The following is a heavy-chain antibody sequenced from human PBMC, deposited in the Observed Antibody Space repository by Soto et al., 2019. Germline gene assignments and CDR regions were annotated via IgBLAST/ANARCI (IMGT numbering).Heavy chain of an antibody. CDR2: IYFSGIT. D-gene: IGHD3-16*01. Sequence: SETLSLTCIISGGSVSDSLSYWGWIRQPPGKRPEWIGIIYFSGITSYNPSLKSRVTISVDTSKNQFSLNLRSVTAADTAMYFCARHPAIAKFENGLDLWGQGTTVTVSS. J-gene: IGHJ6*02. CDR3: ARHPAIAKFENGLDL. V-gene: IGHV4-39*01. CDR1: GGSVSDSLSY.